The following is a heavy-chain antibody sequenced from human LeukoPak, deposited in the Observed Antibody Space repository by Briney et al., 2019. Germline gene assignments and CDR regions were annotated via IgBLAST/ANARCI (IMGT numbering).Heavy chain of an antibody. CDR1: GGSFSGYH. CDR2: INPSGST. V-gene: IGHV4-34*01. CDR3: ARDSYDFWSGTSMDY. D-gene: IGHD3-3*01. J-gene: IGHJ4*02. Sequence: PSETLSLTCAVYGGSFSGYHWTWIRQSPGKGLEWIGDINPSGSTYYNPSLKSRLTISVDTSKNQFSLKLRSVTAADTAVYYCARDSYDFWSGTSMDYWGQGTLVTVSS.